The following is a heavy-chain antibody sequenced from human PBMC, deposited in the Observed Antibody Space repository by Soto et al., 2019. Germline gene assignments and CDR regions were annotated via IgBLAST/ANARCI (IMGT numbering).Heavy chain of an antibody. CDR2: ISTYNGDT. CDR1: GYTFTRSG. D-gene: IGHD5-12*01. Sequence: QVQLVQSGAEVKKPGASVKVSCKASGYTFTRSGISWVRQAPGQGLEWMGWISTYNGDTNYAQKFQGRVTMTTDTPTSTANMKLRTRKSADTAAIYGARRGVAPSTYNGRDSWGQGTTVTVSS. J-gene: IGHJ6*02. CDR3: ARRGVAPSTYNGRDS. V-gene: IGHV1-18*01.